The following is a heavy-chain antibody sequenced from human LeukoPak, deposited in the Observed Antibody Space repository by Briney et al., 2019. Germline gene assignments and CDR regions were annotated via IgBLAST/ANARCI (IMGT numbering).Heavy chain of an antibody. CDR3: ARDLYGSGSYYPDY. Sequence: GGSLRLSCAASGFTFSAYWMHWVRQVPGKGLVWVSRINNDGTATFFADSVKGRFTISRDNAKNTLYLQMDSLRAEDTAMYYCARDLYGSGSYYPDYWGQGTLVTVSS. D-gene: IGHD3-10*01. J-gene: IGHJ4*02. CDR2: INNDGTAT. CDR1: GFTFSAYW. V-gene: IGHV3-74*01.